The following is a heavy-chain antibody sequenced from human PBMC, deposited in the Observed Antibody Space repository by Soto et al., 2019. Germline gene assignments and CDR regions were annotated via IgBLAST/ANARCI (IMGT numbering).Heavy chain of an antibody. J-gene: IGHJ4*02. D-gene: IGHD3-22*01. CDR3: ARDRYYDSSGYYCEY. Sequence: GGSLRLSCAASGFTFISYGMHWVRQAPGKGLEWVAVIWYDGSNKYYADSVKGRFTISRDNSKNTLYLQMNSLRAEDTAVYYCARDRYYDSSGYYCEYWGQGTQVTVSS. CDR1: GFTFISYG. CDR2: IWYDGSNK. V-gene: IGHV3-33*01.